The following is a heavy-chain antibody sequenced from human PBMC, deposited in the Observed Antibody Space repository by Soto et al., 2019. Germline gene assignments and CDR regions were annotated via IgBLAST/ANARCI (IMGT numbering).Heavy chain of an antibody. CDR3: VTGETTYYH. D-gene: IGHD7-27*01. J-gene: IGHJ4*02. Sequence: GGSLRLSCAASGFTFSAYAMSWVRQAPGKGLDWVSGISSGATTTYYAASVKGRFTVSRDKSRSIVYLEMKSLRVEDTALYYCVTGETTYYHWGQGALVTVSS. CDR2: ISSGATTT. CDR1: GFTFSAYA. V-gene: IGHV3-23*01.